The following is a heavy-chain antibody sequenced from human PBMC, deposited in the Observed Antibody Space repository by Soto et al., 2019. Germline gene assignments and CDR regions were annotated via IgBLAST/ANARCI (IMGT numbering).Heavy chain of an antibody. J-gene: IGHJ4*02. CDR2: ISYDGSNK. CDR1: GFTFSSYG. Sequence: GGSLRLSCAASGFTFSSYGMHWVRQAPGKGLEWVAVISYDGSNKYYADSVKGRFTISRDNSKNTLYLQMNSLRAEDTAVYYCARENYDFWSGYYLDYWGQGTLVTVSS. V-gene: IGHV3-30*03. CDR3: ARENYDFWSGYYLDY. D-gene: IGHD3-3*01.